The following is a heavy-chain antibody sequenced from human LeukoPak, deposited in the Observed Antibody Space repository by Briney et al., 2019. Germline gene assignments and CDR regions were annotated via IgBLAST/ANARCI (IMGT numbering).Heavy chain of an antibody. CDR1: SGLLSGYF. CDR3: ARDPTTVSNVADYFDD. J-gene: IGHJ4*02. V-gene: IGHV4-34*01. Sequence: SETLTLSCTVSSGLLSGYFGNWIRQSPGKGLEWIGEINDRGSTNYNPSLKSRVTISVDTYKKWFSLRLTSVTAADTAVYYCARDPTTVSNVADYFDDWGQGTLVTVSS. D-gene: IGHD4-11*01. CDR2: INDRGST.